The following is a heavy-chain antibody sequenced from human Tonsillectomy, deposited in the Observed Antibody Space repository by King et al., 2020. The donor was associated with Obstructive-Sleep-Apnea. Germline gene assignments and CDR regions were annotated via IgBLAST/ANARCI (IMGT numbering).Heavy chain of an antibody. V-gene: IGHV4-59*08. Sequence: VQLQESGPGLVKPSETLSLTCTVSGASINDYYWSCLRQPPGKGLEYIGYIYYTGTTDYNPSLKSRVTMSLDTSKNQFSLKLTSVTAADTAVYYCGRRTWEHWFDPWGQGTLVTVSS. D-gene: IGHD1-1*01. CDR3: GRRTWEHWFDP. CDR1: GASINDYY. J-gene: IGHJ5*02. CDR2: IYYTGTT.